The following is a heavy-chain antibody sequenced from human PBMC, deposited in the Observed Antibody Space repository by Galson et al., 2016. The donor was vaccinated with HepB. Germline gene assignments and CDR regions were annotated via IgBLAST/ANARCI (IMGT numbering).Heavy chain of an antibody. V-gene: IGHV5-51*01. CDR2: IYAADSDT. Sequence: QSGAEVKEPGESLKISCEGSGYSFINYWIACVRQMPGKGLEWMGIIYAADSDTRYSPSFQGQVTISVDKSISTAYLQWTSLKASDTAIYYCARHTRFCSGVSCRQRGFDPWGQGTLVTVSS. J-gene: IGHJ5*02. CDR1: GYSFINYW. CDR3: ARHTRFCSGVSCRQRGFDP. D-gene: IGHD2-15*01.